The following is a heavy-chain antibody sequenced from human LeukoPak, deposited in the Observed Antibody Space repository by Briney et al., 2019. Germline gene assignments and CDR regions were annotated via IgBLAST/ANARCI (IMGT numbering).Heavy chain of an antibody. CDR2: IYTSGST. CDR1: GGSISSYY. D-gene: IGHD3-10*01. CDR3: ARSPHIWFAERGWFDP. J-gene: IGHJ5*02. V-gene: IGHV4-4*07. Sequence: SETLSLTCTVSGGSISSYYWSWIRQPAGKGLEWIGRIYTSGSTNYNPSLKSRVTMTVDTSKSQFSLKLSSVTAADTAVYFCARSPHIWFAERGWFDPWGQGTLVTVSS.